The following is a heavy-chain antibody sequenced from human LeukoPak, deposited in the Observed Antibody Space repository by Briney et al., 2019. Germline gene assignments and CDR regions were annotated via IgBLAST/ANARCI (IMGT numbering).Heavy chain of an antibody. CDR1: GGSISSYY. D-gene: IGHD3-22*01. Sequence: KPSETLSLTCTVSGGSISSYYWSWIRQPAGKGLEWIGRIYTSGSTNYNPSLKSRVTMSVDTSKNQFSLKLSSVTAADTAVYYCAREGYYDSSGYYHFDYWGQGTLVTVSS. CDR3: AREGYYDSSGYYHFDY. CDR2: IYTSGST. V-gene: IGHV4-4*07. J-gene: IGHJ4*02.